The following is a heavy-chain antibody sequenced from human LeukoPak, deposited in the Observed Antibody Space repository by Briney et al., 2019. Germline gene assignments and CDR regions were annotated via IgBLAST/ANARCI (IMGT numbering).Heavy chain of an antibody. CDR2: IRYDGSNK. Sequence: PGGSLRLSCAASGFTFSSYGMHWVRQAPGKGLEWVAFIRYDGSNKYYADSVKGRFTISRDNSKNTLYLQMNSLRAEDTAVYYCAKDHGSSWYFYHYWGQGTLVTVSS. D-gene: IGHD6-13*01. V-gene: IGHV3-30*02. J-gene: IGHJ4*02. CDR1: GFTFSSYG. CDR3: AKDHGSSWYFYHY.